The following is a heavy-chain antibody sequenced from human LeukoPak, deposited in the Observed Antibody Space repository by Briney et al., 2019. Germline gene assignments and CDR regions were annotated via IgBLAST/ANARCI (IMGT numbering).Heavy chain of an antibody. CDR3: ARGGISGWAYFDY. Sequence: ASVKVSCKASGYTFTTYAMHWVRQAPGRSLEWMGWINAGNGDTKYSQKFQGRVTITMDTSATTAYMELSSLRSEDTAVYYCARGGISGWAYFDYWGQGTLVTVSP. V-gene: IGHV1-3*01. D-gene: IGHD6-19*01. CDR2: INAGNGDT. CDR1: GYTFTTYA. J-gene: IGHJ4*02.